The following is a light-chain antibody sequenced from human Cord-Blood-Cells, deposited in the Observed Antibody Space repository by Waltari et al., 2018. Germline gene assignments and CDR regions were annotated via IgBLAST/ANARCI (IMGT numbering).Light chain of an antibody. CDR1: QSVSSSY. CDR3: QQYGSSPRT. J-gene: IGKJ1*01. V-gene: IGKV3-20*01. CDR2: GAS. Sequence: EILLTQSPGTLSLSPGERATLSCRASQSVSSSYLAWYQQKPGQAPRLLIYGASGRATGIPDRFSGSGSGTDFTLTISRLEPEDFAVYYCQQYGSSPRTFGQGTKVEIK.